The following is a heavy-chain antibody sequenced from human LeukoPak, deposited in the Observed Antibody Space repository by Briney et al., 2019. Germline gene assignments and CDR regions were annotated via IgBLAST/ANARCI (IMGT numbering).Heavy chain of an antibody. CDR3: ARATHYSASTGGPYMDV. CDR2: IYHAGST. V-gene: IGHV4-31*03. Sequence: SETLSLTCTVSGGSISSGGYFWSWIRQHPGKGLEWIAHIYHAGSTHDNPSLRGRVAISVDTSANQFSLRLSSVTAADTAVYFCARATHYSASTGGPYMDVWGQGTTVTVSS. D-gene: IGHD3-22*01. J-gene: IGHJ6*03. CDR1: GGSISSGGYF.